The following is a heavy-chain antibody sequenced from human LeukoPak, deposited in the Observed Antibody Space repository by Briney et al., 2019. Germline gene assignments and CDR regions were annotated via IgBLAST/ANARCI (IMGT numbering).Heavy chain of an antibody. CDR1: GITVSSNY. CDR2: MSSAGT. CDR3: ARSWGQIWSDY. V-gene: IGHV3-53*01. J-gene: IGHJ4*02. Sequence: GGSLRLSCAASGITVSSNYMSWFRQAPGKGLEWVSIMSSAGTYYADSVKGRFTFSRDNSRNTLYLQMNSLSAEDTAVYYCARSWGQIWSDYWGQGTLVTVSS. D-gene: IGHD7-27*01.